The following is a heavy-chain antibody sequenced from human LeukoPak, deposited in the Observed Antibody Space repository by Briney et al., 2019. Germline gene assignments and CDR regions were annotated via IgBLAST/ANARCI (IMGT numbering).Heavy chain of an antibody. CDR2: INHSGST. CDR1: GGSFSGYY. Sequence: SETLSLTCAVYGGSFSGYYWSWIRQPPGKGLEWIGEINHSGSTNYNPSLKSRVTTSVDTSKNQFSLKLSSVTAADTAVYYCARRLGYCSSTSCYRGYYFDYWGQGTLVTVSS. CDR3: ARRLGYCSSTSCYRGYYFDY. J-gene: IGHJ4*02. V-gene: IGHV4-34*01. D-gene: IGHD2-2*02.